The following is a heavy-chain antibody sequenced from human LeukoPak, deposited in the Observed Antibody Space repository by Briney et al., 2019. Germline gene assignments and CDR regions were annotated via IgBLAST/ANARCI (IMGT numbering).Heavy chain of an antibody. CDR2: IKQDGSEK. CDR3: ASIQLWFRYYFDY. D-gene: IGHD5-18*01. J-gene: IGHJ4*02. CDR1: GFTFSSYW. Sequence: GGSLRLSCAASGFTFSSYWMSWVRQAPGKGLEWVANIKQDGSEKYYVDSVKGRFTISRDNAKNSLYLQMNSLRAEDTAVYYCASIQLWFRYYFDYWGQGILVTVSS. V-gene: IGHV3-7*03.